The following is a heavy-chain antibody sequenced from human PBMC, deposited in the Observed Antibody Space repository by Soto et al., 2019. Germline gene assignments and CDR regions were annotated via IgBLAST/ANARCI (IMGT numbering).Heavy chain of an antibody. V-gene: IGHV3-23*01. CDR2: ISGSGGST. CDR3: AKDLLLSSGWYGPVLSTFDP. J-gene: IGHJ5*02. Sequence: EVQLLESGGGLVQPGGSLRLSCAASGFTFSSYAMSWVRQAPGKGLEWVSAISGSGGSTYYADSVKGRFTISRDNSKNTLYLQMNSLRAEDTAVYYCAKDLLLSSGWYGPVLSTFDPWGQGTLVTVSS. D-gene: IGHD6-19*01. CDR1: GFTFSSYA.